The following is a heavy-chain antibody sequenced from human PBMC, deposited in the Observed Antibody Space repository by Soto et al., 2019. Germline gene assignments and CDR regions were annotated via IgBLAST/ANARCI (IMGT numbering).Heavy chain of an antibody. Sequence: QVQLVQSGADVKKPGSSVKVSCKASGGVFRNYAINWVRQAPGQGLEWMVGIIPVFGTADYPHKFQGRVTITADESTTTAYMELNNLKTEDTAVYFCARDRWGSYSFDSRGPGTLVTVAS. V-gene: IGHV1-69*01. J-gene: IGHJ5*01. D-gene: IGHD3-16*01. CDR3: ARDRWGSYSFDS. CDR2: IIPVFGTA. CDR1: GGVFRNYA.